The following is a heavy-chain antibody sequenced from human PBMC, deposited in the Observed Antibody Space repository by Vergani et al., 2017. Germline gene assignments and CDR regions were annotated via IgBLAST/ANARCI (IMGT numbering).Heavy chain of an antibody. CDR3: ARGLAAAGTRGLCYFDY. D-gene: IGHD6-13*01. Sequence: QVQLVQSGAEVKKPGASVKVSCKASGYPFTSYYMHWVRQAPGQGLEWMGRINPSGGSTSYAQKFQGRVTMTRDTSTSTVYMELSSLSSEDTAVYYCARGLAAAGTRGLCYFDYWGQGTLVTVSS. V-gene: IGHV1-46*01. J-gene: IGHJ4*02. CDR2: INPSGGST. CDR1: GYPFTSYY.